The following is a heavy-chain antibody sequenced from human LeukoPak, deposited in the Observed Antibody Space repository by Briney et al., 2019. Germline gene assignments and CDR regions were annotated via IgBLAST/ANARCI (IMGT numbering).Heavy chain of an antibody. D-gene: IGHD3-9*01. CDR1: GYSFTSYW. J-gene: IGHJ5*02. CDR3: ARTYDILSGDYGTGWFDP. V-gene: IGHV5-51*01. CDR2: IYPGDSDT. Sequence: GESLQISCKGSGYSFTSYWIGWVRQMPGKGLEWMGIIYPGDSDTRYSPSFQGQVTISADKSISTAYLQWSSLKASDTAMYYCARTYDILSGDYGTGWFDPWGQGTLVTVSS.